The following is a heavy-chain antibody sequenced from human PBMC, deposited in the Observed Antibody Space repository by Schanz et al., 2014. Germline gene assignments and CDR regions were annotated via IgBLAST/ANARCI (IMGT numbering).Heavy chain of an antibody. J-gene: IGHJ5*02. D-gene: IGHD3-10*01. CDR3: ARDYVGSERHYVCDL. CDR2: ISPYNGNT. Sequence: QVQLVQSGAEAKKPGASVKVSCKASGYTFTSYGITWVRQAPGQGLEWMGWISPYNGNTNYAPKVQGRVTVTTDTSTSTVYMELRSLTSDDTAVYFCARDYVGSERHYVCDLCGQGTLVTVSS. CDR1: GYTFTSYG. V-gene: IGHV1-18*01.